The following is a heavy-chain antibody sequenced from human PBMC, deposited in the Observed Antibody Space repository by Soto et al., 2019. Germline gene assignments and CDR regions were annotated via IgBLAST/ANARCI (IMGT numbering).Heavy chain of an antibody. CDR1: GGSISSYY. CDR3: ARRYGYYFDY. J-gene: IGHJ4*02. V-gene: IGHV4-59*08. CDR2: IYYSGST. D-gene: IGHD4-17*01. Sequence: QVQLQESGPGLVKPSETLSLTCTVSGGSISSYYWSWIRQPPGKGLEWIGYIYYSGSTNYNPSLKRRVTISVDTSKHQLTLKLSSVTAADTAVYYFARRYGYYFDYWGQGTLGTVSS.